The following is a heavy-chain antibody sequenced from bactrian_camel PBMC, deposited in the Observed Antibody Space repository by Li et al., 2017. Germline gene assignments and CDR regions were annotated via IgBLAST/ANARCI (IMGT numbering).Heavy chain of an antibody. CDR2: IEGGGRM. CDR1: GYLISRYS. D-gene: IGHD7*01. Sequence: HVQLVESGGGSVQAGESLRLSCEASGYLISRYSRGWFRQAPGKEREGVAAIEGGGRMSYRDSVKGRFTISQDNANRILYLQMNSLRPEDTAMYFCAAGQWSGRTLDERRYNYWGQGTQVTVS. J-gene: IGHJ4*01. V-gene: IGHV3S57*01. CDR3: AAGQWSGRTLDERRYNY.